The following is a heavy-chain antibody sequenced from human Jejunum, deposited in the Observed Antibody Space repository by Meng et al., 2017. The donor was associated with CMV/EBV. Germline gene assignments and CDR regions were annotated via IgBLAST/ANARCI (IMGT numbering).Heavy chain of an antibody. D-gene: IGHD1-1*01. CDR1: GASIRSHY. Sequence: VSGASIRSHYWGWVRQPPGKGLEWMGYIYYSGSATYSPSLRSRITISVDTSKNQVSLNLRSVTAADTAMYFCARGIGHASNNSHDYWGQGTLVTVSS. CDR2: IYYSGSA. CDR3: ARGIGHASNNSHDY. V-gene: IGHV4-59*11. J-gene: IGHJ4*02.